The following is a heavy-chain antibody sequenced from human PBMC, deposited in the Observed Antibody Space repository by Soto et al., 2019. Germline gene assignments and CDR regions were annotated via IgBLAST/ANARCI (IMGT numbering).Heavy chain of an antibody. J-gene: IGHJ6*03. CDR3: ARESGCSSTGCYYYYMDV. V-gene: IGHV3-33*01. CDR2: IWYDGSNK. Sequence: PGGCLRLACAASGFTFISYGMHWVRQAPGKGLEWVAVIWYDGSNKYYADSVKGRFTISRDNSKNTLYLQMNSLRAEDTAGYYCARESGCSSTGCYYYYMDVWVKGTTVTVSS. D-gene: IGHD2-2*01. CDR1: GFTFISYG.